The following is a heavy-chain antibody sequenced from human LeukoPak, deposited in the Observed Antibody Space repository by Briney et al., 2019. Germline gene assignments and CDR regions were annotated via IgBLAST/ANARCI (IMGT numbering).Heavy chain of an antibody. CDR2: ISGSGGST. D-gene: IGHD4-17*01. Sequence: GGSLRLSCAASGSTFSSYARSWVRQAPGKGLEWVSAISGSGGSTYYADSVKGRFTISRDNSKNTLYLQMNSLRAEDTAVYYCAREIHGDRTNFDYSGQGTLVTVSS. J-gene: IGHJ4*02. CDR3: AREIHGDRTNFDY. V-gene: IGHV3-23*01. CDR1: GSTFSSYA.